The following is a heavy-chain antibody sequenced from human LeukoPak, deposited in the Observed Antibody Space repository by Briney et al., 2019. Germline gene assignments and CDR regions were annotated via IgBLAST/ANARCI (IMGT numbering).Heavy chain of an antibody. J-gene: IGHJ3*02. CDR1: GFIFRSFS. D-gene: IGHD6-13*01. Sequence: GGSLRLSCAASGFIFRSFSMTWVRQAPGKGLEWVASIGSTSNHKYHADSVKGRFTISRDNDKNSLYLQMNSLRAEDTALYYCSTRVTADSYDASDIWGQGTMVTVSS. CDR2: IGSTSNHK. V-gene: IGHV3-21*06. CDR3: STRVTADSYDASDI.